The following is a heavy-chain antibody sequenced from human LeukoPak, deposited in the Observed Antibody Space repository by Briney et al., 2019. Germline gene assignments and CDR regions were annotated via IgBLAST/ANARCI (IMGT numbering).Heavy chain of an antibody. V-gene: IGHV4-34*01. CDR1: GGSFSGYY. CDR2: INHSGST. Sequence: SETLSLTCAVYGGSFSGYYWSWIRQPPGKGPEWIGEINHSGSTNYNPSLKSRVTISVDTSKNQFSLKLSSVTAADTAVYYCARVYYDYVWGSYRSPFDYWGQGTLVTVSS. J-gene: IGHJ4*02. D-gene: IGHD3-16*02. CDR3: ARVYYDYVWGSYRSPFDY.